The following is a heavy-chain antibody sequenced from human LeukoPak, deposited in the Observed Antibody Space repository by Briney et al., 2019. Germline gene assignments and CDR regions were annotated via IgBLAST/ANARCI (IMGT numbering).Heavy chain of an antibody. D-gene: IGHD3-10*01. V-gene: IGHV6-1*01. J-gene: IGHJ5*02. CDR3: ARELWFGEFPSYNWFDP. Sequence: SQTLSLTRAISGGSVSSNSAAWNWIRQSPSRGLEWLGRTYYRSKWYNDYAVSVKSRITINPDTSKNQFSLQLNSVTPEDTAVYYCARELWFGEFPSYNWFDPWGQGTLVTVSS. CDR2: TYYRSKWYN. CDR1: GGSVSSNSAA.